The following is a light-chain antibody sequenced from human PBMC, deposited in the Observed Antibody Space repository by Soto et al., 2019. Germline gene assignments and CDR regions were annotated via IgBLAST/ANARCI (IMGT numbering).Light chain of an antibody. CDR1: MRDVGAYNL. V-gene: IGLV1-51*01. J-gene: IGLJ1*01. CDR3: GSWDSSLTYV. Sequence: QSALTQPASVSGSAGQSITISCSGTMRDVGAYNLVSWYQQHPGTAPKLIIYDNNKRPSGIPDRFSGSQSGTSATLGITGLQTGDEAVYYCGSWDSSLTYVFGTGTKLTVL. CDR2: DNN.